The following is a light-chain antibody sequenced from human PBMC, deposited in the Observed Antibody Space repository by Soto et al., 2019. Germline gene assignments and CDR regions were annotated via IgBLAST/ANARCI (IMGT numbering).Light chain of an antibody. CDR2: GAS. V-gene: IGKV3-15*01. CDR1: QSVSSN. J-gene: IGKJ1*01. Sequence: IVVTHAPSTLSPSTGYSATHSFRASQSVSSNLAWYQQKPGQAPRLLIYGASTRATGIPARFSGSGSGTEFTLTISSLQSEDFAVYCCQQDNKWTRRFGQGTKVEIK. CDR3: QQDNKWTRR.